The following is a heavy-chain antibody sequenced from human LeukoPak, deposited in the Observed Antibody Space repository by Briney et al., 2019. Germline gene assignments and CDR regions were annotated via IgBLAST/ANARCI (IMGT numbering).Heavy chain of an antibody. V-gene: IGHV1-18*01. J-gene: IGHJ3*02. CDR1: GYTFITYG. D-gene: IGHD3-22*01. CDR2: ISVYNGNT. CDR3: ARVGGVTMIVVLIGDGFDI. Sequence: ASVKVSCKASGYTFITYGISWVRQAPGQGLEWMGWISVYNGNTNYAQKLQGRVTMTTDTSTSTAYMELTSLRFDDTAVYYCARVGGVTMIVVLIGDGFDIWGQGTMVTVSS.